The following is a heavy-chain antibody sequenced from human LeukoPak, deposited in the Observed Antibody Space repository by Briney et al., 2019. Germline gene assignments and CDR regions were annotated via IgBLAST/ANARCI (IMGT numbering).Heavy chain of an antibody. CDR1: GFTFSSYS. Sequence: GGSLRLSCAASGFTFSSYSMNWARQAPGKGLEWVSSISSSSSYIYYADSVKGRFTISRDNAKNSLYLQMNSLRAEDTAVYYCASNSVGAGDYWGQGTLVTVSS. CDR3: ASNSVGAGDY. J-gene: IGHJ4*02. CDR2: ISSSSSYI. D-gene: IGHD1-26*01. V-gene: IGHV3-21*01.